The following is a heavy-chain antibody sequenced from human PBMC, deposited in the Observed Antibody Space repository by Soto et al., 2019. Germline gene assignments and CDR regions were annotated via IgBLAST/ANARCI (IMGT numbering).Heavy chain of an antibody. J-gene: IGHJ4*02. CDR2: VNPSGGHT. V-gene: IGHV1-46*04. Sequence: QVQLMQSGAEVKKPGASVKVSCKASGDTFTDYYIHWVRQAPGQGLEWMGTVNPSGGHTTYAQHLLGRMTXTXXXSXSTLYMELTSLTSDDTAIYYCARGGPVVVVPAAWDYWGQGTLVTVSS. CDR3: ARGGPVVVVPAAWDY. CDR1: GDTFTDYY. D-gene: IGHD2-21*02.